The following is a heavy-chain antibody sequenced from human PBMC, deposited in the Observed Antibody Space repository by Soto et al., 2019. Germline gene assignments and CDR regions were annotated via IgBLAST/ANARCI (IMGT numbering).Heavy chain of an antibody. J-gene: IGHJ6*02. Sequence: QVQLVESGGGVVQPGRSLRLSCAASGFTFSSYGMHWVRQAPGKGLEWVAVISYDGSNKYYADSVKGRFTISRDNSKNTLYLQMNSLRAEDTAVYYCANLHLTRELLWFGVEYYYYGMDVWGQGTTVTVSS. V-gene: IGHV3-30*18. CDR3: ANLHLTRELLWFGVEYYYYGMDV. D-gene: IGHD3-10*01. CDR2: ISYDGSNK. CDR1: GFTFSSYG.